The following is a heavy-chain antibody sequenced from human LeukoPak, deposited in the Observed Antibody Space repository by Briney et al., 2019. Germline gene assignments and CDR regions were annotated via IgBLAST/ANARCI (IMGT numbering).Heavy chain of an antibody. Sequence: ASVKVSCKASGYTFTGYYMHWVRQAPGQGLEWMGWINPNTGGTNYAQKFHGRVTMTRDTSISTAYMELSRLTSDDTAVYYCATKEVGGSYPGWGQGTLVTVSS. CDR1: GYTFTGYY. CDR3: ATKEVGGSYPG. CDR2: INPNTGGT. J-gene: IGHJ4*02. V-gene: IGHV1-2*02. D-gene: IGHD1-26*01.